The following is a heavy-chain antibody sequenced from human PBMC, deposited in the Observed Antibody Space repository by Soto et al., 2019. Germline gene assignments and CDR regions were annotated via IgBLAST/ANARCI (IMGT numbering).Heavy chain of an antibody. CDR3: ARVAGLDTAMDYYYYGMDV. Sequence: GESLETSCKGSGYSFTSHWISWVRQMPGKGLGWMGRIDPSDSYTNYSPSFQGHVTISADKSISTAYLQWSSLKASDTAMYYCARVAGLDTAMDYYYYGMDVWGQGTTVTVP. V-gene: IGHV5-10-1*01. CDR1: GYSFTSHW. CDR2: IDPSDSYT. J-gene: IGHJ6*02. D-gene: IGHD5-18*01.